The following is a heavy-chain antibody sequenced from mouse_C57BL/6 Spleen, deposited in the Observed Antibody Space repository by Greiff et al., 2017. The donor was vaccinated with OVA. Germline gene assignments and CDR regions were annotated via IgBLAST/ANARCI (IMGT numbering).Heavy chain of an antibody. V-gene: IGHV1-76*01. D-gene: IGHD2-3*01. J-gene: IGHJ4*01. CDR1: GYTFTDYY. Sequence: QVQLKESGAELVRPGASVKLSCKASGYTFTDYYINWVKQRPGQGLEWIARIYPGSGNTYYNEKFKGKATLTAEKSSSTAYMQLSSLTSEDSAVYFCARYGYYEDYAMDYWGQGTSVTVSS. CDR2: IYPGSGNT. CDR3: ARYGYYEDYAMDY.